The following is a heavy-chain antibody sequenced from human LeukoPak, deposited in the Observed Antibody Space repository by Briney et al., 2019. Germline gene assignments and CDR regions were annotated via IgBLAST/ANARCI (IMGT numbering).Heavy chain of an antibody. D-gene: IGHD1/OR15-1a*01. CDR3: ARGIWNSGRHGPYYFDY. CDR1: GFTFSSYA. J-gene: IGHJ4*02. CDR2: ISYDGSNK. Sequence: GGSLRLSCAASGFTFSSYAMHWVRQAPGKGLEWVAVISYDGSNKYYADSVKGRFTISRDNSKNTLYLQMNSLRSEDTAVYYCARGIWNSGRHGPYYFDYWGQGALVTVSS. V-gene: IGHV3-30*04.